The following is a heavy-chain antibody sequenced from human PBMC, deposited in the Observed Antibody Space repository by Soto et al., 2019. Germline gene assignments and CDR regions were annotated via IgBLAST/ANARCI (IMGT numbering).Heavy chain of an antibody. CDR1: GGSISSGGYY. CDR2: IYYSGST. CDR3: ARSGYSYGPNPLLY. J-gene: IGHJ4*02. Sequence: QVQLQESGPGLVKPSQTLSLTCTVSGGSISSGGYYWSWIRQHPGKGLEWIGYIYYSGSTYYNPSLKSRVIISVDTSKTQFSLKLSSVTAADTAVYYCARSGYSYGPNPLLYWGQGTLVTVSS. D-gene: IGHD5-18*01. V-gene: IGHV4-31*03.